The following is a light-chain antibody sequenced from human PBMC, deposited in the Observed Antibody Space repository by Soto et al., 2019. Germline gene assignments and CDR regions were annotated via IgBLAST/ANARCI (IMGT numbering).Light chain of an antibody. V-gene: IGKV1-5*03. J-gene: IGKJ1*01. CDR1: QTISSW. CDR3: QQYYSYPQT. Sequence: DIQMTQSPSTLSGSVGDRVTITCRASQTISSWLAWYQQKPGKAPKLLIYKASTLKSGVPSRFSGSGSGTDFTLTISCLQSEDFATYYCQQYYSYPQTFGQGSNVDVK. CDR2: KAS.